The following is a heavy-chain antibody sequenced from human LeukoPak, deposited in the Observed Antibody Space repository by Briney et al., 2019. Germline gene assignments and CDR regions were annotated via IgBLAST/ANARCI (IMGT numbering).Heavy chain of an antibody. CDR1: GFTASSNY. J-gene: IGHJ3*02. Sequence: GGSLRLSCAASGFTASSNYMSWVRPGPGKGREWVSTTYSGGSTYCADSVKGRFTISRDNSKSTVDLQMNSLRAEDTAVYYCARVRLDRSERYLDAFENWGQGTMVTVSS. D-gene: IGHD3-3*01. V-gene: IGHV3-53*01. CDR3: ARVRLDRSERYLDAFEN. CDR2: TYSGGST.